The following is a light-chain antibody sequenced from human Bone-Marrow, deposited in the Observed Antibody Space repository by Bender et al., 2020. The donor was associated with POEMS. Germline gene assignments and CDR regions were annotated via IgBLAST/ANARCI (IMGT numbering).Light chain of an antibody. J-gene: IGLJ2*01. Sequence: QSVLTQPPSVSGAPGQRVTIFCAGTSSNIGAGYGVHWYQLVPGTAPKLMIYEVSSRPSGVPDRFSGSKSGNTASLTISGLQAEDEADYYCSSYTSSTTLVFGGGTKLTVL. V-gene: IGLV1-40*01. CDR2: EVS. CDR1: SSNIGAGYG. CDR3: SSYTSSTTLV.